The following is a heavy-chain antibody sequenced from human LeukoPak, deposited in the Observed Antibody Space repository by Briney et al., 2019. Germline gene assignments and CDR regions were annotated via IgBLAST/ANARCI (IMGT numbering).Heavy chain of an antibody. CDR2: TYYRSKWYT. Sequence: SQTLSLTCAISGDSVSSSTAAWNWDRQSPSRGLEWLGRTYYRSKWYTDYAVSVRSRININPDTSKNQFSLQLNSVTPEDTAVYYCARYPTGWYLDYWGQGTLVTVSS. V-gene: IGHV6-1*01. CDR3: ARYPTGWYLDY. D-gene: IGHD6-19*01. J-gene: IGHJ4*02. CDR1: GDSVSSSTAA.